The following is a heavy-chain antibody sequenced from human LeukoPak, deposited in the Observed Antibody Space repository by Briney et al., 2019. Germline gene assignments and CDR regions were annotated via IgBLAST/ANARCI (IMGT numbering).Heavy chain of an antibody. CDR3: ARALRSLGGDV. J-gene: IGHJ6*04. CDR2: ISSSSSYI. V-gene: IGHV3-21*01. D-gene: IGHD5-24*01. CDR1: GFTFSSYS. Sequence: GGSLRLSCAASGFTFSSYSMNWVRQAPGKGLEWVSSISSSSSYIYYADSVKGRFTISRDNAKNSLYLQMNSLRAEDTAVYYCARALRSLGGDVWGKGTTVTVSS.